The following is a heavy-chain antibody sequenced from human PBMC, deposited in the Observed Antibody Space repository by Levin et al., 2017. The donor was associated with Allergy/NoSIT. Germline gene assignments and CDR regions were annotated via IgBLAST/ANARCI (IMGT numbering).Heavy chain of an antibody. CDR1: GFTFSSYS. CDR3: ARDPYLYGDYHDAFDS. J-gene: IGHJ3*02. D-gene: IGHD4-17*01. Sequence: GGSLRLSCAASGFTFSSYSMNWVRQAPGKGLEWVSYISSSSSTIYYADSVKGRFTISRDNAKNSLYLQMNSLRAEDTAVYYCARDPYLYGDYHDAFDSWGQGTMVTVSS. V-gene: IGHV3-48*01. CDR2: ISSSSSTI.